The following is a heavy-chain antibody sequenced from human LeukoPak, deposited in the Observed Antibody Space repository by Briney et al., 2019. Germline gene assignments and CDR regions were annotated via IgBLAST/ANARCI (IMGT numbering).Heavy chain of an antibody. Sequence: GGSLRLSCAASGFTFTSFSMSWVRQAPGKGLEWVSAVSGSGRRTNYTDSVKGRFTISRDNSKNTLSLQMNSLRAEDTAIYYCAKGGSTYGGIAAAGFDSWGQGTLVTVSS. J-gene: IGHJ4*02. V-gene: IGHV3-23*01. CDR1: GFTFTSFS. CDR3: AKGGSTYGGIAAAGFDS. D-gene: IGHD6-13*01. CDR2: VSGSGRRT.